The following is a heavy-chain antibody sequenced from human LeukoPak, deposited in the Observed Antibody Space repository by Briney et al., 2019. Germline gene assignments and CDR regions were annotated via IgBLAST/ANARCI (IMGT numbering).Heavy chain of an antibody. Sequence: SDTLSLTCTDSGGSITTSGSYWDWIRQTPGRGLEWIRTIYYSRRTANNPSLKSQLTMSVDTSKNQFFLNLNSVAAADTAGYFCARNESRRFHKLESRIYNWFDPWGQGTLVTVSS. D-gene: IGHD3-3*01. V-gene: IGHV4-39*07. CDR1: GGSITTSGSY. CDR2: IYYSRRT. J-gene: IGHJ5*02. CDR3: ARNESRRFHKLESRIYNWFDP.